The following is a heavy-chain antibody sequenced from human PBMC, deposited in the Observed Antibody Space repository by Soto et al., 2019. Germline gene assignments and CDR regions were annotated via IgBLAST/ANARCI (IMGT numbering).Heavy chain of an antibody. V-gene: IGHV1-69*13. Sequence: RASVKVSCKASGGTFSSYAISWVRQAPGQGLEWMGGIIPIFGTANYAQKFQGRVTITADESTSTAYMELSSLRSEDTAVYYCARGRSSSYYGMDVWGQGTTVTVSS. D-gene: IGHD3-10*01. CDR3: ARGRSSSYYGMDV. CDR2: IIPIFGTA. J-gene: IGHJ6*02. CDR1: GGTFSSYA.